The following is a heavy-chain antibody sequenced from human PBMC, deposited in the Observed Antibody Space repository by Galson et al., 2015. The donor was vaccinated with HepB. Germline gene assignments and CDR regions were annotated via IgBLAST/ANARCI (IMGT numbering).Heavy chain of an antibody. CDR1: GLSLSHAW. V-gene: IGHV3-15*07. CDR3: AFDM. J-gene: IGHJ3*02. CDR2: IKSKSDGGAV. Sequence: SLRLSCAASGLSLSHAWMNWVRQAPGKGLEWVGRIKSKSDGGAVDYAAPVKGRATISRDESKNTFFLEMSNLKTEDTAVYYCAFDMWGQGTMVTVSS.